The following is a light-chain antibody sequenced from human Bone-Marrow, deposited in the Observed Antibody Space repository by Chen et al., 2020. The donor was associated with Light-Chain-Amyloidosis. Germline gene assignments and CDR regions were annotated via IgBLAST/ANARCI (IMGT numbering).Light chain of an antibody. CDR2: SDT. J-gene: IGLJ2*01. CDR3: QSADSSGTYEVI. CDR1: DLPTKY. Sequence: SYEMTHPPSVSVPPRQPAMITCSGDDLPTKYAYWYQHKPGPAPVLVKHSDTERPSGISERFSGSSSGTTATLTISGVQAEDEADYHCQSADSSGTYEVIFGGGTKLTVL. V-gene: IGLV3-25*03.